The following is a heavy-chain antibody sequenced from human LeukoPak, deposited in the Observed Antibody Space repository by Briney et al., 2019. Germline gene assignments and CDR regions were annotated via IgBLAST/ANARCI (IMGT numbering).Heavy chain of an antibody. J-gene: IGHJ4*02. D-gene: IGHD6-19*01. CDR1: GFTFSNAW. Sequence: GGSLRLSCAASGFTFSNAWMSWVRQAPGKGLEWVGRIKSTTDGGTTDYAAPVKGRFTISRDDSKTTLYLQMNSLKTEDTAVYYCTTDLHGCWVPGFSSGWFVGYWGQGTLVTVSS. V-gene: IGHV3-15*01. CDR3: TTDLHGCWVPGFSSGWFVGY. CDR2: IKSTTDGGTT.